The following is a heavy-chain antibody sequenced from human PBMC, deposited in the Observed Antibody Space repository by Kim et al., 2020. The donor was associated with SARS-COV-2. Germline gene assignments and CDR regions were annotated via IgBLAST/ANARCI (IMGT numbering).Heavy chain of an antibody. CDR3: AKDPGRGWLFPDY. J-gene: IGHJ4*02. D-gene: IGHD3-9*01. Sequence: CADSVKGRFTISRDNSKNTLYLQMNSLRAEDTAVYYCAKDPGRGWLFPDYWGQGTLVTVSS. V-gene: IGHV3-23*01.